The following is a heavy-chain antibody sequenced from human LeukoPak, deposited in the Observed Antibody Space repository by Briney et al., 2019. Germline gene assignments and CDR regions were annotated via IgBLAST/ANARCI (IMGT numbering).Heavy chain of an antibody. CDR1: GYTFTSNY. CDR3: ARDTSEGDYAWWFDP. CDR2: ISPSGGST. J-gene: IGHJ5*02. D-gene: IGHD3-16*01. V-gene: IGHV1-46*01. Sequence: GASVKVSCKAFGYTFTSNYMHWVRQAPGQGPEWMGVISPSGGSTTYAQKFQGRLTLTRDLSTSTDYMELSSLRSDDTAVHFCARDTSEGDYAWWFDPWGQGTLVTVAS.